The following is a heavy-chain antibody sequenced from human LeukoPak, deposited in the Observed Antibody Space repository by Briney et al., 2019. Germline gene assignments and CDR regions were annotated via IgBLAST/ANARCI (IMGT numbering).Heavy chain of an antibody. J-gene: IGHJ6*02. CDR1: GYTFTGYY. Sequence: ASVKVSCKASGYTFTGYYMHWVRQAPGQGLEWMGWINPNSGGTNYAQKFQGRVTMTRDTSISTAYMELSRLRSDDTAVYYCARVWWLVGLVDYYYGMDVWGQGTTITVSS. CDR2: INPNSGGT. V-gene: IGHV1-2*02. D-gene: IGHD6-19*01. CDR3: ARVWWLVGLVDYYYGMDV.